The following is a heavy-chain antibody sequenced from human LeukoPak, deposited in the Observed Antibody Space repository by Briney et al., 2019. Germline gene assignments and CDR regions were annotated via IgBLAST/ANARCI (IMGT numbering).Heavy chain of an antibody. CDR2: ISSSGSTI. D-gene: IGHD2-2*01. CDR3: ARDWLLFEGSYYYYGMDV. J-gene: IGHJ6*02. CDR1: GFTFSSYE. V-gene: IGHV3-48*03. Sequence: GGSLRLSCAASGFTFSSYEMNWVRQAPGKGLEWVSYISSSGSTIYYADSVKGRFTISRDNAKNSLYLQMNSLRAGDTAVYYCARDWLLFEGSYYYYGMDVWGQGTTVTVSS.